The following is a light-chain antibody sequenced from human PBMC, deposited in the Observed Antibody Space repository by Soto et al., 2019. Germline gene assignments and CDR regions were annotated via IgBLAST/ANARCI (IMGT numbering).Light chain of an antibody. CDR2: GAS. J-gene: IGKJ5*01. CDR1: QSVGSSY. Sequence: EVVLTQSPGTLSLSPGERATLSCSASQSVGSSYLAWYQQKPGQAPRVLIYGASSRATGIPDRFSGSGSGTDFTLTISRLEPEDFAVYYCQQRSNWPPAFGQGTRLEIK. CDR3: QQRSNWPPA. V-gene: IGKV3D-20*02.